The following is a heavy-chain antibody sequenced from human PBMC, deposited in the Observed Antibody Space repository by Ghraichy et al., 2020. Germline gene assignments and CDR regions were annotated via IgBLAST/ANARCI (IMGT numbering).Heavy chain of an antibody. CDR2: THYSGRT. CDR1: GGSVNTDNYY. CDR3: ATYRGYISGYYAGEYFQN. V-gene: IGHV4-61*01. D-gene: IGHD6-19*01. J-gene: IGHJ1*01. Sequence: SETLSLTCTVSGGSVNTDNYYWSWIRQPPGKGLEWIGYTHYSGRTNFNPSLKSRVTISTDRSKSQFSLKLSSVTAADTAVYYCATYRGYISGYYAGEYFQNWGQGTLVTVSS.